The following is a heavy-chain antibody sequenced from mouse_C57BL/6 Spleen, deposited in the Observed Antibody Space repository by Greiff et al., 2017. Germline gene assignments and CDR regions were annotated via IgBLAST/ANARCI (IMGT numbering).Heavy chain of an antibody. Sequence: QVQLQQSGPELVKPGASVKISCKASGYTFTDYYINWVKQRPGQGLEWIGWIFPGSGSTYYNEKFKGKATLTVDKSSSTAYMLLSSLTSEDSAVYFGARNYYYGSRKTWYFDVWGTGTTVTVSS. CDR2: IFPGSGST. CDR3: ARNYYYGSRKTWYFDV. V-gene: IGHV1-75*01. D-gene: IGHD1-1*01. J-gene: IGHJ1*03. CDR1: GYTFTDYY.